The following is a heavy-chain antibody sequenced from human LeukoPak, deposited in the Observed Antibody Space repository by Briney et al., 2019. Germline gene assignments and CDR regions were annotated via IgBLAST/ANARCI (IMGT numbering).Heavy chain of an antibody. V-gene: IGHV3-30*18. CDR2: ISFDGTKK. J-gene: IGHJ4*02. D-gene: IGHD3-22*01. CDR1: GFSFSRYG. CDR3: AKMGAVFDSSGWGYLDS. Sequence: GGSLRLSCEASGFSFSRYGMHWVRQAPGKGLEWVAVISFDGTKKYYADFMKGRLSITRDNSKNMLYLQMNSLRPEDTALYYCAKMGAVFDSSGWGYLDSWGPGSLVIVSS.